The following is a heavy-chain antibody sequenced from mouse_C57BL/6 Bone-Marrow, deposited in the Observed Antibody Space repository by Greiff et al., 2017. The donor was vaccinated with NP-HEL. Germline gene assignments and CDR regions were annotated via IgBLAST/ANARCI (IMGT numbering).Heavy chain of an antibody. J-gene: IGHJ3*01. Sequence: DVKLVESGGGLVKPGGSLKLSCAASGFTFSSYTMSWVRQAPEKRLEWVATISGGGGNTYYPDSVKGRFTISRDNAKNTLYLQMSSLRSEDTALYYCARPGGFAYWGQGTLVTVSA. V-gene: IGHV5-9*01. CDR2: ISGGGGNT. CDR3: ARPGGFAY. CDR1: GFTFSSYT.